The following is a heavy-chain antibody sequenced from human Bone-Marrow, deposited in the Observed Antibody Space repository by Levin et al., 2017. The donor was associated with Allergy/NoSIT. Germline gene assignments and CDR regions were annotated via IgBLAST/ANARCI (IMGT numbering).Heavy chain of an antibody. CDR1: GFTFSYYW. V-gene: IGHV3-74*01. D-gene: IGHD5-12*01. J-gene: IGHJ3*02. Sequence: GESLKISCPASGFTFSYYWMHWVRQAPGKGLVWVSRINGDGSITTYADFVKGRFTISRDNEKNTLYLQMNSLRVDDTAVYYCAREGYAGADAFDIWGQGTMVVVSS. CDR3: AREGYAGADAFDI. CDR2: INGDGSIT.